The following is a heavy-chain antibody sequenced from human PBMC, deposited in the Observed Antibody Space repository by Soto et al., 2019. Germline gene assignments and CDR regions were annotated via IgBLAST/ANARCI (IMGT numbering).Heavy chain of an antibody. CDR1: GGTFSSYT. D-gene: IGHD5-12*01. Sequence: QVQLVQSGAEVKKPGSSVKVSCKASGGTFSSYTISWVRQAPGQGLEWMGRIIPILGIANYAQKFQGRVTITADKSTSTAYMELSSLRSEDTAVYYCARAAIVATIPIPTKAWYFDLWGRGTLVTVSS. V-gene: IGHV1-69*02. CDR2: IIPILGIA. J-gene: IGHJ2*01. CDR3: ARAAIVATIPIPTKAWYFDL.